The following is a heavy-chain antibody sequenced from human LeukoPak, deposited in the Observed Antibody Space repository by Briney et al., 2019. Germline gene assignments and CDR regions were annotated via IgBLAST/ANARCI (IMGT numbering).Heavy chain of an antibody. CDR2: ISAYNGNT. J-gene: IGHJ4*02. D-gene: IGHD1-26*01. Sequence: GASVKVSCKASGYTFTSYGISWVRQAPGQGLAWMGWISAYNGNTNYAQKLQGRVTMTTDTSTSPAYMELRSLRSDDTAVYYCARGRRVGAPWFFDYWGQGTLVTVSS. V-gene: IGHV1-18*01. CDR1: GYTFTSYG. CDR3: ARGRRVGAPWFFDY.